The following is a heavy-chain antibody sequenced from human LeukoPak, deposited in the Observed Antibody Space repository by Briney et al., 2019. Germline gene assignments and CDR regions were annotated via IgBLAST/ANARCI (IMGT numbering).Heavy chain of an antibody. CDR3: ASGYDFWRI. J-gene: IGHJ4*02. Sequence: PSETLSLTCAVYGGSFSGYYWSWIRQPPGKGLEWIGEINHSGSTNYNPSLKSRVTISVDTSKSQFSLKLSSVTAADTAVYYCASGYDFWRIWGQGTLVTVSS. CDR2: INHSGST. V-gene: IGHV4-34*01. CDR1: GGSFSGYY. D-gene: IGHD3-3*01.